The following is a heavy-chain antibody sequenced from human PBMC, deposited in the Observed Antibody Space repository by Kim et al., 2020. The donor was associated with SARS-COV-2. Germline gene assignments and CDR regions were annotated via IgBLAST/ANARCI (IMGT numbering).Heavy chain of an antibody. J-gene: IGHJ2*01. CDR2: IIPIFGTA. D-gene: IGHD7-27*01. V-gene: IGHV1-69*13. Sequence: SVKVSCKASGGTFSSYAISWVRQAPGQGLEWMGGIIPIFGTANYAQKFQGRVTITADESTSTAYMELSSLRSEDTAVYYCARWSPKEVLGNWYFDLWGRGTLVTVSS. CDR3: ARWSPKEVLGNWYFDL. CDR1: GGTFSSYA.